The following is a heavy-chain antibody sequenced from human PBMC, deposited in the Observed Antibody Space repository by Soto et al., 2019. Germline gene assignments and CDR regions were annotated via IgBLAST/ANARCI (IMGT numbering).Heavy chain of an antibody. CDR1: GYTFTSYD. CDR3: ARPKYSSGPKNYYFDS. Sequence: ASVKVSCKASGYTFTSYDINWVRQATGQGLEWMGWMNPNSGNTGYAQKFQGRVTMTRNTSISTAYMELSSLRSEDTAVYYCARPKYSSGPKNYYFDSWGQGTLVTVSS. D-gene: IGHD6-19*01. V-gene: IGHV1-8*01. CDR2: MNPNSGNT. J-gene: IGHJ4*02.